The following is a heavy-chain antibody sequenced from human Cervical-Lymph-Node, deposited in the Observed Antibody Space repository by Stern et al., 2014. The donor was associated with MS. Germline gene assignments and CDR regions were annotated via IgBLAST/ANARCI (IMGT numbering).Heavy chain of an antibody. CDR2: IYYSGSN. Sequence: VQMVESGPGLVKPSETLSLTCTVSGGSISSSSYYWGWIRQPPGKGVEWIGSIYYSGSNYYNPSLKSRVTISVDTSKDQFYLELSSVTAADTAVYYCASRGSGSFVFDYWGQGTLVTVSS. CDR1: GGSISSSSYY. J-gene: IGHJ4*02. V-gene: IGHV4-39*01. D-gene: IGHD1-26*01. CDR3: ASRGSGSFVFDY.